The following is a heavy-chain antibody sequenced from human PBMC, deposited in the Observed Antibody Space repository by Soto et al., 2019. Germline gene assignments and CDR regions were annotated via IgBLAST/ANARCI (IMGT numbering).Heavy chain of an antibody. J-gene: IGHJ6*02. D-gene: IGHD6-19*01. CDR3: ARDRSVAVATLAGGMDV. CDR2: IWYDGSSK. Sequence: PGGSLILSYAASGCTFSSYGMHWVRQAPGKGLEWVAVIWYDGSSKYYADSVKGRFTISRDNSKNTLYLQMNSLRAEDTAVYYCARDRSVAVATLAGGMDVWGQGTTVTVSS. V-gene: IGHV3-33*01. CDR1: GCTFSSYG.